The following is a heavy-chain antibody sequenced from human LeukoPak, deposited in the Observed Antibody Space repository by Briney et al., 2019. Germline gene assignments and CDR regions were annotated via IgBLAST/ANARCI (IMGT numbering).Heavy chain of an antibody. D-gene: IGHD3-3*01. Sequence: PSETLSLTCSVSGGSISSYYWSWIRQPPGKGLEWIGYIHSSGSTDYNPSLKSRVTISVDTPTNQFSLRLSSVTAADTAVYYCARHLRRQLRFLEWVGTFELWGQGTMVTVSS. V-gene: IGHV4-59*08. CDR3: ARHLRRQLRFLEWVGTFEL. J-gene: IGHJ3*01. CDR2: IHSSGST. CDR1: GGSISSYY.